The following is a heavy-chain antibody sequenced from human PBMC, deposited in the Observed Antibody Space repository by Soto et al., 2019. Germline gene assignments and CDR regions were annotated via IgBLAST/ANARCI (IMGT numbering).Heavy chain of an antibody. CDR2: ISYDGSNK. V-gene: IGHV3-30-3*01. J-gene: IGHJ6*02. Sequence: QVHLVESGGGVVQPGRSLRLSCAASGFTFRIYAMHWVRQAPGKGLECVAVISYDGSNKFYRDSVKGRFTISRDNSKNTLYLQINSLRYEDTAVYYCARGDREDIAVVVGARTGEYGVDVWGQGTTVTVSS. CDR3: ARGDREDIAVVVGARTGEYGVDV. CDR1: GFTFRIYA. D-gene: IGHD2-15*01.